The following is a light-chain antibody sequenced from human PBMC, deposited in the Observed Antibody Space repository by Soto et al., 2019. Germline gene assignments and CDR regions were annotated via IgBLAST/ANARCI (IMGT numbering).Light chain of an antibody. CDR2: TNN. V-gene: IGLV1-44*01. Sequence: QSVLTQPPSASGAPGQRVTISCSGSSYNIGSNTVNWYQQLPGTAPKLLIYTNNQRPSGVRDRFSGSRSGTSASLAISGLQSEDEADYYCAAWDDSLNGFVYGTGTKLTVL. CDR3: AAWDDSLNGFV. CDR1: SYNIGSNT. J-gene: IGLJ1*01.